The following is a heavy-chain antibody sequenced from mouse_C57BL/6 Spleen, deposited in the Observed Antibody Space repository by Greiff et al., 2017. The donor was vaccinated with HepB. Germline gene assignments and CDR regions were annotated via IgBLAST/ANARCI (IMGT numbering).Heavy chain of an antibody. CDR2: IDPSDSYT. J-gene: IGHJ4*01. D-gene: IGHD1-1*01. CDR3: ARYGSSYGYAMDY. V-gene: IGHV1-59*01. Sequence: QVHVKQPGAELVRPGPSVKLSCKASGYTFTSYWMHWVKQRPGQGLEWIGVIDPSDSYTNYNQKFKGKATLTVDTSSSTAYMQLSSLTSEDSAVYYCARYGSSYGYAMDYWGQGTSVTVSS. CDR1: GYTFTSYW.